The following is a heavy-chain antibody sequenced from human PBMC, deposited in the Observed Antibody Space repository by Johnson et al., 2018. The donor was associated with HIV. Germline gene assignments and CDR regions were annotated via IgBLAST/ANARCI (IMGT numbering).Heavy chain of an antibody. J-gene: IGHJ3*02. CDR1: GFTFGSYG. D-gene: IGHD4-17*01. Sequence: QVQLVESGGGVVQPGRSLRLSCAASGFTFGSYGMHWVRQAPGKGLEWVAVISYDGSNKYYADSVKGRFTISRDNSKNTLYLQMNSRRAEDTAVYYCARGGLGDYVVAFDIWGQGTMVTVSS. CDR3: ARGGLGDYVVAFDI. V-gene: IGHV3-30*03. CDR2: ISYDGSNK.